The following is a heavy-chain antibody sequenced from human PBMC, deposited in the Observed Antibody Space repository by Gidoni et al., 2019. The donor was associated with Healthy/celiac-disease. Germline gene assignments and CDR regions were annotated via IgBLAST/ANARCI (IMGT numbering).Heavy chain of an antibody. Sequence: QVQLVQSGAEVKKPGSSVKVSCKASGGTFSSYAISWVRQAPGQGLEWMGGIHPICGTANYEQKCQGRVTITADKSTSTAYMGLSSLRSEDTAVYYGARAPYRTGTMEYYYYGMDVWGQGTTVTVSS. CDR1: GGTFSSYA. J-gene: IGHJ6*02. D-gene: IGHD1-7*01. CDR3: ARAPYRTGTMEYYYYGMDV. V-gene: IGHV1-69*06. CDR2: IHPICGTA.